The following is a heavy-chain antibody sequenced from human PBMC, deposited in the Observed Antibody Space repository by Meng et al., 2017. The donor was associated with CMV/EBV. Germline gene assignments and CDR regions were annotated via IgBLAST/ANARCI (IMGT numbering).Heavy chain of an antibody. Sequence: LSLTCAASGFTFSSYWMHWVRQAPGKGLEWVSSISSSSSYIYYADSVKGRFTISRDNAKNSLYLQMNSLRAEDTAVYYCARVYIAAAGVSDYWGQGTLVTVSS. D-gene: IGHD6-13*01. V-gene: IGHV3-21*01. CDR1: GFTFSSYW. CDR2: ISSSSSYI. J-gene: IGHJ4*02. CDR3: ARVYIAAAGVSDY.